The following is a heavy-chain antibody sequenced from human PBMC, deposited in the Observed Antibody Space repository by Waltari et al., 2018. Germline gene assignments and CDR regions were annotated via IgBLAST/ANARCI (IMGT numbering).Heavy chain of an antibody. CDR2: IKQDVSEK. Sequence: EVQLVESGGGLVQPGGSLRLSCAASGFTFSSCWMNWVRQAPGKGLEWVANIKQDVSEKYYVDSVKGRFTISRDNAKNSLYLQMNSLRAEDTAVYYCARGLSSAFDIWGQGTMVTVSS. J-gene: IGHJ3*02. CDR1: GFTFSSCW. V-gene: IGHV3-7*01. CDR3: ARGLSSAFDI.